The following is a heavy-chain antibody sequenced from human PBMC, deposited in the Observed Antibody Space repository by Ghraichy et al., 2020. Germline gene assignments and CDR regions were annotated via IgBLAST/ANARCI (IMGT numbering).Heavy chain of an antibody. CDR2: IYYSGST. V-gene: IGHV4-39*01. CDR3: ASYYGDSQLGYFDY. D-gene: IGHD4-17*01. Sequence: SETLSLTCTVSGGSISSSSYYWGWIRQPPGKGLEWIGSIYYSGSTYYNPSLKSRVTISVDTSKNQFSLKLSSVTAADTAVYYCASYYGDSQLGYFDYWGQGTLVTVSS. CDR1: GGSISSSSYY. J-gene: IGHJ4*02.